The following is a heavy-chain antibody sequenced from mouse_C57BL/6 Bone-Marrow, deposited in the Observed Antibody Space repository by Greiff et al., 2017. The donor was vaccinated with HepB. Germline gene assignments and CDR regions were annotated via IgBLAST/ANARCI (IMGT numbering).Heavy chain of an antibody. CDR3: ARATVVVPYYAMDY. V-gene: IGHV1-81*01. CDR2: IYPRSGNT. D-gene: IGHD1-1*01. Sequence: QVHVKQSGAELARPGASVKLSCKASGYTFTSYGISWVKQRTGQGLEWIGEIYPRSGNTYYNEKFKGKATLTADKSSSTAYMELRSLTSEDSAVYFCARATVVVPYYAMDYWGQGTSVTVSS. J-gene: IGHJ4*01. CDR1: GYTFTSYG.